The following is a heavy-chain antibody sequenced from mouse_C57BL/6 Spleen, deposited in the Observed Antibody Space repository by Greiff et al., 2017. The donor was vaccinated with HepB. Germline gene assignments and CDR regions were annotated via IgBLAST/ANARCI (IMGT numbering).Heavy chain of an antibody. CDR2: IYPRSGNT. J-gene: IGHJ3*01. CDR1: GYTFTSYG. D-gene: IGHD2-2*01. CDR3: ARGRGYFAY. V-gene: IGHV1-81*01. Sequence: VQVVESGAELARPGASVKLSCKASGYTFTSYGISWVKQRTGQGLEWIGEIYPRSGNTYYNEKFKGKATLTADKSSSTAYMELRSLTSEDSAVYFCARGRGYFAYWGQGTLVTVSA.